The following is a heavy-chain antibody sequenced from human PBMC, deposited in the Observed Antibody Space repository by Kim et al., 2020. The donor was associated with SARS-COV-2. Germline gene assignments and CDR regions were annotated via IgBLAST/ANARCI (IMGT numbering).Heavy chain of an antibody. CDR2: IYYSGST. CDR1: GGSISSYY. Sequence: SETLSLTCTVSGGSISSYYWSWIRQPPGKGLEWIGYIYYSGSTNYNPSLKSRVTISVDTSKNQFSLKLSSVTAADTAVYYCAGTRARGNHYGMDVWGQGTTVTVSS. V-gene: IGHV4-59*01. J-gene: IGHJ6*02. D-gene: IGHD3-10*01. CDR3: AGTRARGNHYGMDV.